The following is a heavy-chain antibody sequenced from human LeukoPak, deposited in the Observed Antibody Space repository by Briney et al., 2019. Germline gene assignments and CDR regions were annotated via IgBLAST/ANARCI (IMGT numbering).Heavy chain of an antibody. V-gene: IGHV3-21*01. D-gene: IGHD2-21*02. CDR1: GFTVSSNY. J-gene: IGHJ4*02. CDR2: ISSSSSYI. CDR3: ARLCGGDCFVGGGDY. Sequence: GGSLRLSCAASGFTVSSNYMSWVRQAPGKGLEWVSSISSSSSYIYYADSVKGRFTISRDNAKNSLYLQMNSLRAEDTAVYYCARLCGGDCFVGGGDYWGQGTLVTVSS.